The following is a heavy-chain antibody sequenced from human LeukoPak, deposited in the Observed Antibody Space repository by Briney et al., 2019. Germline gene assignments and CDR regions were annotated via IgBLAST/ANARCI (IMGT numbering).Heavy chain of an antibody. Sequence: SETLSLTCTVSGGSISSGGYYWSWIRQPPGKGLEWIGYIYHSGSTYYNPSLKSRVTISVDRSKNQFSLKLSSVTAADTAVYYCARDSDYGDPWFFQHWGQGTLVTVPS. V-gene: IGHV4-30-2*01. D-gene: IGHD4-17*01. CDR2: IYHSGST. CDR3: ARDSDYGDPWFFQH. CDR1: GGSISSGGYY. J-gene: IGHJ1*01.